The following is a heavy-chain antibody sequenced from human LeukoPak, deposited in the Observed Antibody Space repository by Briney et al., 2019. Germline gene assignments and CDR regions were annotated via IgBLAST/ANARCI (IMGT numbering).Heavy chain of an antibody. V-gene: IGHV3-9*01. CDR1: GFTFDDYA. J-gene: IGHJ6*02. Sequence: GGSLRLSCAASGFTFDDYAMHWVRQAPGKGLEWVSGISWNSGSIGYADSVKGRFTISRDNAKNSLYLQMNSLRAEDTAVYYCARGKGLDVWGQGTTVTVSS. CDR2: ISWNSGSI. CDR3: ARGKGLDV.